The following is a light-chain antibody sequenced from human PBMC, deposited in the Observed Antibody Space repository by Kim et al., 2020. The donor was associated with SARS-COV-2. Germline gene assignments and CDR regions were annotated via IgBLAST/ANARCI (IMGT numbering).Light chain of an antibody. V-gene: IGLV1-47*02. CDR2: GNY. CDR1: SSTIGSNY. J-gene: IGLJ3*02. CDR3: ATWDDSLSGQV. Sequence: ELTQPPSTSGTPGQRVTISCSGSSSTIGSNYVYWYQQLPGTAPKLLIYGNYLRPSGVPDRFSGSKSGTSASLAISGLRSEDEADYYCATWDDSLSGQVFGGGTQLTVL.